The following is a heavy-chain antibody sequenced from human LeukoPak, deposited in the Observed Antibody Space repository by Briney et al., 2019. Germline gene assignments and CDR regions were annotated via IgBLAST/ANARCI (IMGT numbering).Heavy chain of an antibody. CDR2: ISSSGSTI. D-gene: IGHD2-15*01. J-gene: IGHJ4*02. CDR3: AREGSGDYFDY. CDR1: GFTFSNYS. V-gene: IGHV3-48*04. Sequence: GGSLRLSCAASGFTFSNYSMNWVRQAPGKGLEWVSYISSSGSTIYYADSVKGRFTISRDNAKNSLYLQMNSLRAEDTAVYYCAREGSGDYFDYWGQGTLVTVSS.